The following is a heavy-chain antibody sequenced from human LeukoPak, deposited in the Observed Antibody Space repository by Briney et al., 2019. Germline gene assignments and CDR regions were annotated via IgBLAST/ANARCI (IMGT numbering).Heavy chain of an antibody. D-gene: IGHD6-13*01. Sequence: SVKVSCKDSGGTFSSYSINWVRQAPRQGLEWMGGIIPLFNTPNYAQKFQGRVTMTRDTSISTAYMELSRLRSDDTAVYYCARDSSSWDNWFDPWGQGTLVTVSS. CDR1: GGTFSSYS. CDR3: ARDSSSWDNWFDP. CDR2: IIPLFNTP. V-gene: IGHV1-69*05. J-gene: IGHJ5*02.